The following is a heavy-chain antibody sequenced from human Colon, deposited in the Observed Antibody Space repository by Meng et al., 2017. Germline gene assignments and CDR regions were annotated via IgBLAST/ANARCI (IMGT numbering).Heavy chain of an antibody. Sequence: QVQLQESLPGVVQTSQTLSLTCTISGGSINSADYYWNWIRQSPGKGLEWLGYIHSSGNTYYTPSLKSRLTMSLDTSKNQFSLRLTSVTAADTAVYYCARNPVIPDARTFDFWGQGALVTVSS. CDR2: IHSSGNT. CDR1: GGSINSADYY. V-gene: IGHV4-30-4*01. J-gene: IGHJ4*02. D-gene: IGHD2-2*01. CDR3: ARNPVIPDARTFDF.